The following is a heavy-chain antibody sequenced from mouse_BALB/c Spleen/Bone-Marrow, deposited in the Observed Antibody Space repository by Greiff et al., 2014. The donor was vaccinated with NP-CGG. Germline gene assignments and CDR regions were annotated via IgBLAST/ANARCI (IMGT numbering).Heavy chain of an antibody. CDR1: GFNIKDTY. J-gene: IGHJ2*01. CDR3: ARYYYGSSYFDY. V-gene: IGHV14-3*02. D-gene: IGHD1-1*01. CDR2: IDPANGNT. Sequence: EVKLMESGAVLVKPGASVKLSCTASGFNIKDTYMHWVKQRPEQGLEWIGRIDPANGNTKYDPKFQGKATITADTSSNTAYLQLSSLTSEDTAVYYCARYYYGSSYFDYWGQGTTLTVSS.